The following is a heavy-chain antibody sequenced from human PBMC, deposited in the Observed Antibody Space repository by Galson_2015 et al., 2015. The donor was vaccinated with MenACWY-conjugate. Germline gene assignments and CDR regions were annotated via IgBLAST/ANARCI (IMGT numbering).Heavy chain of an antibody. Sequence: SLRLSCAASGFTFSSYAMSWVRQAPGKGLEWVSGFSGSSGSGGSTYYADSVRGRFTISRDNSKNTLYLHMNSLRVDDTAVYYCAKEVSTVPTDRLDYWGQGTLVTASS. D-gene: IGHD4-17*01. CDR1: GFTFSSYA. CDR3: AKEVSTVPTDRLDY. J-gene: IGHJ4*02. CDR2: FSGSSGSGGST. V-gene: IGHV3-23*01.